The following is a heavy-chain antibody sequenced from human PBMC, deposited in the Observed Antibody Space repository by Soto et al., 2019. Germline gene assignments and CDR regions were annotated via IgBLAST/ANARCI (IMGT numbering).Heavy chain of an antibody. J-gene: IGHJ3*02. Sequence: QVQLQQCGAGLLKPSETLSLTCAVYGGSFSGYYWSWIRQPPGKGLEWIGEINHSGSTNYNPTLKSRVTISVDTSKSQFSLKLSSVTAADTAVYYCARGRRSGSNFDIWGQGTLVTVSS. V-gene: IGHV4-34*02. CDR1: GGSFSGYY. CDR3: ARGRRSGSNFDI. D-gene: IGHD1-26*01. CDR2: INHSGST.